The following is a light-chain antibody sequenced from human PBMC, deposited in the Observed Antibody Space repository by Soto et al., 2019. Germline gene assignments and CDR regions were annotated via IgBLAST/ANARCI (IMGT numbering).Light chain of an antibody. V-gene: IGKV1-27*01. CDR1: QCISNF. CDR2: AAY. J-gene: IGKJ1*01. Sequence: DIQMTQSPPSLSSSVGDRVTITCRASQCISNFLAWYQQKPGKAPKLLISAAYTLQSGVSSRFSGSGSGTDFTLTISSLQPEDVATYYCQKYTSAPRTFGQGTKVEIK. CDR3: QKYTSAPRT.